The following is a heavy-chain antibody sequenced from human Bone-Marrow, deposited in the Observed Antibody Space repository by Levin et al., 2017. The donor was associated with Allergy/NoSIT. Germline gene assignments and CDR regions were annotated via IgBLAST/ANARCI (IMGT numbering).Heavy chain of an antibody. CDR1: GFSVSSYY. J-gene: IGHJ4*02. D-gene: IGHD6-13*01. V-gene: IGHV3-66*01. CDR2: IYSGGST. Sequence: GGSLRLSCAASGFSVSSYYMSWVRQAPGKGLEWVSVIYSGGSTYYADSVKGRFTISRDDPKNTLFLQMNNLRAEDTSVYYCARGGGSSSWYGYWGQGTLVTVSS. CDR3: ARGGGSSSWYGY.